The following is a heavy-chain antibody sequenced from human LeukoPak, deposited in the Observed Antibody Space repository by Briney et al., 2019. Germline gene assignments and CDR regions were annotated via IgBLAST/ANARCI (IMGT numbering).Heavy chain of an antibody. CDR3: ARVSDSSGYTQELDY. CDR1: GGSFSGYY. CDR2: INHSGST. J-gene: IGHJ4*02. Sequence: SETLSLTCAVYGGSFSGYYWSWIRQPPGKGLEWIGEINHSGSTNYNPSLKSRVTISVDTSKNQFSLKLTSMTAADTAVYYCARVSDSSGYTQELDYWGQGTLVTVSS. V-gene: IGHV4-34*01. D-gene: IGHD3-22*01.